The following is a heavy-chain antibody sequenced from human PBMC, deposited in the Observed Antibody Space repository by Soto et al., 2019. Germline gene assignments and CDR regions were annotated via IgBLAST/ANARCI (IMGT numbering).Heavy chain of an antibody. D-gene: IGHD3-10*01. V-gene: IGHV4-30-2*02. CDR3: ARRRRYGSGSYYCARDTPLAPTAPVNCFDP. CDR1: GGSISSGGYS. J-gene: IGHJ5*02. Sequence: SETLSLTCAVSGGSISSGGYSWSWIRQPPGKGLEWIGYMYHSGSTYYNPSLKSRVTISIDRSKNQFSLKLSSLRSEDTAVYYCARRRRYGSGSYYCARDTPLAPTAPVNCFDPWGQGTLVTVSS. CDR2: MYHSGST.